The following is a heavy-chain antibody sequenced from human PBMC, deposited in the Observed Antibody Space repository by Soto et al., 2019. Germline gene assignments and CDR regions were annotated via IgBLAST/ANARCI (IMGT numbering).Heavy chain of an antibody. CDR3: AKTLRFLELALDYYYGMDV. CDR2: ISDDGSDK. V-gene: IGHV3-30*18. J-gene: IGHJ6*02. CDR1: GFTFNMYG. Sequence: PGGSLRLSWVASGFTFNMYGIHWVHQAPGTGLEWVALISDDGSDKGYADSVKGRSTISRDNSKNTLYLQMNSLRPEDTAVYYCAKTLRFLELALDYYYGMDVWGQGTTVTVSS. D-gene: IGHD3-3*01.